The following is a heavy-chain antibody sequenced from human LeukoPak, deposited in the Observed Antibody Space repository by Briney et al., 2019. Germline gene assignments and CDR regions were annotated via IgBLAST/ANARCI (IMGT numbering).Heavy chain of an antibody. V-gene: IGHV1-46*01. Sequence: GASVKVSCRASGYTFTSYEMQWVRQAPGQGLEWMGIINPGGGYTSYAQKFQGRVTMTRDTSTSTVYMELSSLRSEDTAVYYCARGAWFDPWGQGALVTVSS. CDR1: GYTFTSYE. CDR3: ARGAWFDP. CDR2: INPGGGYT. J-gene: IGHJ5*02.